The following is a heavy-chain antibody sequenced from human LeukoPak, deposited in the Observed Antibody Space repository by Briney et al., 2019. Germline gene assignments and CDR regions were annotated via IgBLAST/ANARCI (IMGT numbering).Heavy chain of an antibody. V-gene: IGHV1-2*02. CDR2: INPNSGGT. D-gene: IGHD6-13*01. J-gene: IGHJ6*03. Sequence: ASVKVSCKASGYTFTSYDINWVRQATGQGLEWMGWINPNSGGTNYAQKFQGRVTMTRDTSISTAYMELSRLRSDDTAVYYCARESAGIAAAGDYYMDVWGKGTTVTVSS. CDR3: ARESAGIAAAGDYYMDV. CDR1: GYTFTSYD.